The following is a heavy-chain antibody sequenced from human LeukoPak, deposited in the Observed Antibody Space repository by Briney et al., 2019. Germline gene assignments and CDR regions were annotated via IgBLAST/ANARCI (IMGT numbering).Heavy chain of an antibody. CDR1: GFTVSSNY. CDR3: ARVSLIVGATYFDY. D-gene: IGHD1-26*01. CDR2: IYSGGST. V-gene: IGHV3-66*01. Sequence: GGSLRLSCAASGFTVSSNYMSWVRQAPGKGLEWVSAIYSGGSTYYADSVKGRFTISRDNSKNTLYLQMNSLRAEDTAVYYCARVSLIVGATYFDYWGQGTLVTVSS. J-gene: IGHJ4*02.